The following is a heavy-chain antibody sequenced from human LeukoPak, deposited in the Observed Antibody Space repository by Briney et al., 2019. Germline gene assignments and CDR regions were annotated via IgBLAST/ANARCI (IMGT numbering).Heavy chain of an antibody. Sequence: GASVKVSCKASGGTFSSYAISWVRQAPGQGLEWMGGIIPIFGTANYAQKFQGRVTITTDESTSTAYMELSSLRSEDTAVYYCARDYDYDYVWGSYRAGSRDAFDIWGQGTMVTVSS. CDR3: ARDYDYDYVWGSYRAGSRDAFDI. V-gene: IGHV1-69*05. J-gene: IGHJ3*02. CDR1: GGTFSSYA. CDR2: IIPIFGTA. D-gene: IGHD3-16*02.